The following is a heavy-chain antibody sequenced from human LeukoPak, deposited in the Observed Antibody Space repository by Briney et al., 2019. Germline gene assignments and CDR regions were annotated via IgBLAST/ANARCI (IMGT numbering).Heavy chain of an antibody. CDR2: IYYSGST. D-gene: IGHD3-22*01. V-gene: IGHV4-59*01. CDR3: ARDFVYDSSGYPSYYGMDV. Sequence: PSETLSLTCTVSGGSISSYYWSWIRQPPGKGLEWIGYIYYSGSTNYNPSLKSRVTISVDTSKNQFSLKLSSVTAADTAVYYCARDFVYDSSGYPSYYGMDVWGPGTTVSVSS. CDR1: GGSISSYY. J-gene: IGHJ6*02.